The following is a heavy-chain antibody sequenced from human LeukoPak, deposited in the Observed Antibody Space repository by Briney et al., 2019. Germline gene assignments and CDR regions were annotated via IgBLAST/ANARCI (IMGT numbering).Heavy chain of an antibody. CDR3: ARARTGFDL. Sequence: SETLSLTCTVSGGSISSYYWSWIRQPPGKGLEWIGYIYYTGSTNYNPSLKSRVTISVDTSKNQLSLKLSSVTAADSAVYYCARARTGFDLWGQGALVTVSS. J-gene: IGHJ5*02. V-gene: IGHV4-59*01. D-gene: IGHD1-1*01. CDR2: IYYTGST. CDR1: GGSISSYY.